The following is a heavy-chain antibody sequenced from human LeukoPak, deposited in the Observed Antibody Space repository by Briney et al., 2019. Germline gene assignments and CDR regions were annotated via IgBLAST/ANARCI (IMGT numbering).Heavy chain of an antibody. CDR2: INHSGST. V-gene: IGHV4-34*01. CDR1: GGSFSGYY. D-gene: IGHD2-2*01. CDR3: ATRGGDILVVPAPTDWFAP. Sequence: SETLSLTCAVYGGSFSGYYWSWIRQPPGKGLGWIGEINHSGSTNYNPSLKGRVTISVDTSKNKCSLKRSCVKAADRAVYYCATRGGDILVVPAPTDWFAPSGQRTLVTASS. J-gene: IGHJ5*02.